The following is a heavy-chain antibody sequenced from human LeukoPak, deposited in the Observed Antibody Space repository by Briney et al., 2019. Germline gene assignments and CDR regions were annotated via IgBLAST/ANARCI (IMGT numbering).Heavy chain of an antibody. D-gene: IGHD3-3*01. J-gene: IGHJ4*02. Sequence: PSETLSLTCAVSGGSISSSNWWSWVRQPPGKGLEWIGEIYHSGSTNYNPSLKSRVTISVDTSKNQFSLKLSSVTAADTAVYYCARRPTNYDFWSGYYTPIYFDYWGQGTLVTVSS. V-gene: IGHV4-4*02. CDR1: GGSISSSNW. CDR3: ARRPTNYDFWSGYYTPIYFDY. CDR2: IYHSGST.